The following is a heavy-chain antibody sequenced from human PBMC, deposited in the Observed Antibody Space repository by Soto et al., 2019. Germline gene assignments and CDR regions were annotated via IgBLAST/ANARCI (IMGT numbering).Heavy chain of an antibody. CDR3: ARGEQYSGRIFDY. Sequence: QTLSLTCAITGDSVSGNSAGGGCVRHSPSRGLEWLGRTYYRSKWYYEYAVSVRGRITINPDTSKNQYSLQLNSVTPEDTAVYFCARGEQYSGRIFDYWGQGTLVTAPQ. V-gene: IGHV6-1*01. CDR1: GDSVSGNSAG. D-gene: IGHD1-26*01. CDR2: TYYRSKWYY. J-gene: IGHJ4*01.